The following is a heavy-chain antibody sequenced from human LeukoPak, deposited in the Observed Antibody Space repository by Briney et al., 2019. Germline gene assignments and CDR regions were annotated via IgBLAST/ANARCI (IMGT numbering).Heavy chain of an antibody. V-gene: IGHV3-7*01. CDR2: IKQDGSEK. D-gene: IGHD6-13*01. Sequence: GGSLRLSCAASGFTFSSYWMSWVRQAPGKGLEWVANIKQDGSEKYYVDSVKGRFTISRDNAKNSLYLQVNSLRAEDTAVYYCARDESSSWYGVRGYYGMDVWGQGTTVTVSS. CDR3: ARDESSSWYGVRGYYGMDV. J-gene: IGHJ6*02. CDR1: GFTFSSYW.